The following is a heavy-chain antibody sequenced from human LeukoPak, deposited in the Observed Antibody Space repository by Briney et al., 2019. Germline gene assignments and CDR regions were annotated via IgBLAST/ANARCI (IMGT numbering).Heavy chain of an antibody. J-gene: IGHJ4*02. CDR1: GFTFTSYG. V-gene: IGHV3-23*01. CDR2: IRGDGDRT. D-gene: IGHD6-13*01. CDR3: AKHHSSSWCFDY. Sequence: GGSLRLSCAASGFTFTSYGMSWVRQAPGKGLEWVAGIRGDGDRTFYGDSVKGRFTISRDNSKNTLYLQMNSLRAEDTAVYYCAKHHSSSWCFDYWGQGTLVTVSS.